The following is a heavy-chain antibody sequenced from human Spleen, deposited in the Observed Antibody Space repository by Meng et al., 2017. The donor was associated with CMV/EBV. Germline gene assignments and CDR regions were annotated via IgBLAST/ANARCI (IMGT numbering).Heavy chain of an antibody. J-gene: IGHJ5*02. V-gene: IGHV3-74*01. Sequence: GESLKISCVASGFTFSGFWMHWVRQAPGKGLVWVSRINSDGSSTSYADSVKGRFTISRDNAKNTLYLQMNSLRVEDTAVYFCSRSGGIAVAEFDQWGQGTLFTVSS. CDR1: GFTFSGFW. CDR3: SRSGGIAVAEFDQ. D-gene: IGHD6-19*01. CDR2: INSDGSST.